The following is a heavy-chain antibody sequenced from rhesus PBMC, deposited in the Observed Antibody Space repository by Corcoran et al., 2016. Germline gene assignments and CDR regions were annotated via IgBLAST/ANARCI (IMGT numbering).Heavy chain of an antibody. J-gene: IGHJ6*01. D-gene: IGHD5-24*01. CDR3: AGTVTTYGLDS. CDR2: IYGSSTGT. Sequence: QVQLQESGPGVVKPSETLSLTCAVSSDSISDSSRWSWIRQPPGKGLVWIGDIYGSSTGTNYTPSLKSRVTISKDTSKNQFSLKLSSVTAADTAVYYCAGTVTTYGLDSWGQGVVVTVSS. V-gene: IGHV4S10*01. CDR1: SDSISDSSR.